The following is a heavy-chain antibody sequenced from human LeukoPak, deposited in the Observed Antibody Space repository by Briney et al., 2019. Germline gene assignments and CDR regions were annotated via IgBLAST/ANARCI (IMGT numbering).Heavy chain of an antibody. Sequence: SETLSLTCAVYGGSFSGYYWSWIRQPPGKGLEWIGEINHSGSTNYNPSLKSRVTISVDTSKSQFSLKLSSVTAADTAVYYCARALICSSTSCYPSGFDYWGQGTLVTVSS. CDR2: INHSGST. V-gene: IGHV4-34*01. D-gene: IGHD2-2*01. CDR3: ARALICSSTSCYPSGFDY. J-gene: IGHJ4*02. CDR1: GGSFSGYY.